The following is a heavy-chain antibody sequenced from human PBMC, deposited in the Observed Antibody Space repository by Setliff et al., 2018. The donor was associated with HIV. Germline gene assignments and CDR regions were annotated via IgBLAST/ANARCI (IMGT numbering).Heavy chain of an antibody. J-gene: IGHJ4*02. Sequence: SETLSLTCTVPGGSISSYFWTWIRQSPEKGLEWIGYIYHYGSPNYNPSLQSRVTLSVDTSKNQFSLTLTSVTAADTAVYYCARGGRSDGYHIASWGQGILVTVSS. V-gene: IGHV4-59*01. CDR1: GGSISSYF. D-gene: IGHD2-15*01. CDR3: ARGGRSDGYHIAS. CDR2: IYHYGSP.